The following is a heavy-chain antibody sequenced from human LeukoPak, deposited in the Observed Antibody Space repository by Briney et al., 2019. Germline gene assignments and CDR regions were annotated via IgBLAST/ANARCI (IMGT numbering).Heavy chain of an antibody. CDR3: VRQGTNSGYYLLDY. J-gene: IGHJ4*02. V-gene: IGHV4-4*02. CDR1: GGSIGSRNW. CDR2: IYQSGSS. D-gene: IGHD3-22*01. Sequence: PSETLSLTCAVSGGSIGSRNWWSWVRQPPGKGLQWIGEIYQSGSSIYNPSLRSRVTMSVDPSKNQFSLKLTSVTVADTATYYCVRQGTNSGYYLLDYWGQGHPVIVSS.